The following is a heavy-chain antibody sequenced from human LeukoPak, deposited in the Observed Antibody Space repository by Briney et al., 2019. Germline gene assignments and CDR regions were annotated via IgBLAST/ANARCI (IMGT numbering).Heavy chain of an antibody. V-gene: IGHV3-53*01. Sequence: GGSLRLSCAASGFTVSSNYMSWVRQAPGKGLEWVSVIYSGGNTYYADSVKGRFTISRDNSKNMLYLQMNSLRAEDTAVYYCARSYCSGGSCFPTYFQHWGQAPWSPSPQ. CDR2: IYSGGNT. J-gene: IGHJ1*01. D-gene: IGHD2-15*01. CDR1: GFTVSSNY. CDR3: ARSYCSGGSCFPTYFQH.